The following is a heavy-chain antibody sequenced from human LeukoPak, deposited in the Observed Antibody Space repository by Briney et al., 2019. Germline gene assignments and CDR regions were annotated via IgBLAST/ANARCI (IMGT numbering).Heavy chain of an antibody. CDR3: AKDTLGYCSGGICYNY. D-gene: IGHD2-15*01. CDR2: ITGSGGSK. V-gene: IGHV3-23*01. CDR1: GFTFSSYA. J-gene: IGHJ4*02. Sequence: GGSLRLSCAASGFTFSSYAMSWVRQAPGKGLEWVSTITGSGGSKYYTDSVKGRFTISRDNSKNTLYLQMNSLRAEDTAVYYCAKDTLGYCSGGICYNYWGQGTLVTVSS.